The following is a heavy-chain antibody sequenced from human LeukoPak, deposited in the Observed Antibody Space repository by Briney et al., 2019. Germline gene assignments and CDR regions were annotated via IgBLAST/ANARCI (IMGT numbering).Heavy chain of an antibody. D-gene: IGHD1-26*01. CDR1: GGTFSSYA. J-gene: IGHJ4*02. CDR3: AGIVGATTEVDC. V-gene: IGHV1-69*01. Sequence: ASVKVSCKASGGTFSSYAISWVRQAPGQGLEWMGGIIPIIGTANYAQKFQGRVTITASESTSTAYMELSRLRSEDTAVYYCAGIVGATTEVDCWGQGTLVTVSS. CDR2: IIPIIGTA.